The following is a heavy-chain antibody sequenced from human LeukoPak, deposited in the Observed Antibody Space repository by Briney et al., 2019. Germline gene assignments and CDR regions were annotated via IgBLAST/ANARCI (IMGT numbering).Heavy chain of an antibody. CDR1: GFTFSIYG. J-gene: IGHJ4*02. CDR2: ISNDVRNQ. CDR3: AKGAGSWPFDY. Sequence: GGSLRLSCAASGFTFSIYGMHWVRQAPGKGLEWVAAISNDVRNQSHADSVKGRFTLSRDNSENTLCLQMNRLRVEDTGVCYCAKGAGSWPFDYWGQGTLVTVSS. V-gene: IGHV3-30*18. D-gene: IGHD3-16*01.